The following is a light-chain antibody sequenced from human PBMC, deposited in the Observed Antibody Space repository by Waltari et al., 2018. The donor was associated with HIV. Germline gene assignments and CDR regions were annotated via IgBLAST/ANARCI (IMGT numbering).Light chain of an antibody. CDR1: SSNSGAGYD. CDR3: QSYDSSLSGYV. Sequence: QSMLTQPPSVSGAPGQRVTISCTGSSSNSGAGYDVHWYQQLPGTAPKLLIFGNSTRPSGVPDRFSGSKSGTSASLAITGLQAEDEADYYCQSYDSSLSGYVFGTGTKVTVL. CDR2: GNS. V-gene: IGLV1-40*01. J-gene: IGLJ1*01.